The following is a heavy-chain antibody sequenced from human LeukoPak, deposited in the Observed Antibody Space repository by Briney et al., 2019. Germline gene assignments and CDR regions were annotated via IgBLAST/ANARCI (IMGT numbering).Heavy chain of an antibody. J-gene: IGHJ6*02. CDR1: GFTFSSYS. CDR3: ARELRRVAARPDVYYYYGMDV. D-gene: IGHD6-6*01. V-gene: IGHV3-21*01. Sequence: TGGSLRLSCAASGFTFSSYSMNWVRQAPGKGLEWVSSISSSSSYIYYADSVKGRFTISRDNAKNSLYLQTNSLRAEDTAVYYCARELRRVAARPDVYYYYGMDVWGQGTTVTVSS. CDR2: ISSSSSYI.